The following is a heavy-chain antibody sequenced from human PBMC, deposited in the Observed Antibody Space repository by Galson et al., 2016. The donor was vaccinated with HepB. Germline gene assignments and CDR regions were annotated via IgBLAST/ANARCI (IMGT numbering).Heavy chain of an antibody. Sequence: ETLSLTCSVSDDSIINYYWSWIRQPPGKGLEWIGHIYYSGTTNYNPPLKSRVTISVDTSKNQFSLKLTSVTTADTAVYFCARVGRFGGWYEWGWFDPWGQGTLVTVSS. CDR2: IYYSGTT. CDR1: DDSIINYY. CDR3: ARVGRFGGWYEWGWFDP. J-gene: IGHJ5*02. V-gene: IGHV4-59*01. D-gene: IGHD6-19*01.